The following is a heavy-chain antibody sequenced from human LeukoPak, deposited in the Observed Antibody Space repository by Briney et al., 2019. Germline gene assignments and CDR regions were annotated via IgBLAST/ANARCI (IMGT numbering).Heavy chain of an antibody. V-gene: IGHV3-23*01. Sequence: GGSLRLSCAASGFTFSSYAMSWVRQAPGKGLEWVSAISGSGGSTYYADSVKGRFTISRDNSKNTLYLQMNSLRAEDTAVYYCALGLHDSSGPGDYWGQGTLVTVSS. J-gene: IGHJ4*02. CDR2: ISGSGGST. CDR3: ALGLHDSSGPGDY. CDR1: GFTFSSYA. D-gene: IGHD3-22*01.